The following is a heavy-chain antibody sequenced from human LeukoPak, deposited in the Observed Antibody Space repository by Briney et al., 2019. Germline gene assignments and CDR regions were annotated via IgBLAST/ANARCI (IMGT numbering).Heavy chain of an antibody. J-gene: IGHJ6*03. CDR2: INPNSGGT. D-gene: IGHD3/OR15-3a*01. V-gene: IGHV1-2*02. Sequence: GASVKVSCKASGYTFTGYYMHWVRQAPGQGLEWMGWINPNSGGTNYAQKFQGRVTMTRDTSISTAYTELSRLRSDDTAVYYCARDRVGWRFLDSNNLLMDVWGKGTTVTVSS. CDR1: GYTFTGYY. CDR3: ARDRVGWRFLDSNNLLMDV.